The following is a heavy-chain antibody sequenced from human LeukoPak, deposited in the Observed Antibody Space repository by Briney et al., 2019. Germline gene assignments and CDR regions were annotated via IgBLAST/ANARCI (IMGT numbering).Heavy chain of an antibody. J-gene: IGHJ4*02. Sequence: SETLSLTCTVSGGSVSSSSYYWGWIRQPPGKGLEWIGSIYYSRSTYYNPSLKSRVTISVDTSKNQFSLKLSSVTAADTAVYYCARVIMGYYFDYWGQGTLVTVSS. CDR3: ARVIMGYYFDY. CDR1: GGSVSSSSYY. D-gene: IGHD3-16*01. CDR2: IYYSRST. V-gene: IGHV4-39*07.